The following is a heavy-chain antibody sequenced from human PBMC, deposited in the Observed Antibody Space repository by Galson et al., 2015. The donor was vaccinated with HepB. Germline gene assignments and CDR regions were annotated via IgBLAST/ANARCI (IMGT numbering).Heavy chain of an antibody. J-gene: IGHJ5*02. CDR1: GYRFTSYW. Sequence: QSGAEVKKPGESLKISCTGSGYRFTSYWIGWVRQMPGKGLEWMGNIYPSDSDTRYSPSFQGQVTISADKSISTAYLQWSSLKASDTAMYYCVRRGGDGYNHNWVGPWGQGTLVTVSS. CDR2: IYPSDSDT. D-gene: IGHD5-24*01. V-gene: IGHV5-51*01. CDR3: VRRGGDGYNHNWVGP.